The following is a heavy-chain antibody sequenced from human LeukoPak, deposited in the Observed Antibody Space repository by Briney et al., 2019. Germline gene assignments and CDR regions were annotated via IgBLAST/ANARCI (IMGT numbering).Heavy chain of an antibody. D-gene: IGHD3-10*01. J-gene: IGHJ5*02. CDR2: INHSGST. V-gene: IGHV4-4*02. CDR1: GGSVSSSNW. CDR3: ARQSRPTQRLLRFGHRNWFDP. Sequence: SGTLSLTCAVSGGSVSSSNWWSWVRQPPGKGLEWIGEINHSGSTNYNPSLKSRVTISVDTSKNQFSLKLSSVTAADTAVYYCARQSRPTQRLLRFGHRNWFDPWGQGTLVTVSS.